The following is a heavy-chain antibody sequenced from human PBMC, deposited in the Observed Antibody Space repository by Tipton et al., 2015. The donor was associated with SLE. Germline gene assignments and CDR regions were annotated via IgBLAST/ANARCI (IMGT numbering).Heavy chain of an antibody. CDR1: GFTFDDYG. CDR3: ARNLGSYYGMDV. V-gene: IGHV3-20*04. D-gene: IGHD3-16*01. Sequence: SLRLSCAASGFTFDDYGMSWVRQAPGKGLEWVSHINWNGDSTGYADSVKGRFTISRDNSKNTLYLQMNSLRAEDTAVYYCARNLGSYYGMDVWGQGTTVTVSS. CDR2: INWNGDST. J-gene: IGHJ6*02.